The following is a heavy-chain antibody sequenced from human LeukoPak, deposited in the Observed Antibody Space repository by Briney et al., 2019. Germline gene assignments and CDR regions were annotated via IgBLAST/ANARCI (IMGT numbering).Heavy chain of an antibody. CDR1: GYTFTGYY. D-gene: IGHD5-24*01. Sequence: GASVKVSCTASGYTFTGYYMHWVRQAPGQGLEWMGWINPNSGGTNYAQKFQGRVTMTRDTSISTAYMELSRLRSDDTAVYYCARDPGVEMATPFDYWGQGTLVTVSP. CDR3: ARDPGVEMATPFDY. CDR2: INPNSGGT. V-gene: IGHV1-2*02. J-gene: IGHJ4*02.